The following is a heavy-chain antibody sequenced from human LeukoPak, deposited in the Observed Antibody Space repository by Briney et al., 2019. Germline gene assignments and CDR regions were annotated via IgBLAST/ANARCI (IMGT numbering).Heavy chain of an antibody. D-gene: IGHD6-19*01. CDR1: GGSFSGYY. V-gene: IGHV4-34*01. Sequence: ASETLSLTCAVYGGSFSGYYWSWLRQPPGKGLEWIGEINHSGSTNYNPSLKSRVTISVDTSKNQFSLKLSSVTAADTAVYYCARQEYSSGWYIGYWGQGTLVTVSS. CDR3: ARQEYSSGWYIGY. CDR2: INHSGST. J-gene: IGHJ4*02.